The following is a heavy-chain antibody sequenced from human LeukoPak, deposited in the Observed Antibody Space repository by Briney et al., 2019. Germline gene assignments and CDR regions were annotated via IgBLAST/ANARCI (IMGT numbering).Heavy chain of an antibody. J-gene: IGHJ5*02. CDR3: AKDFRTIAAAGTRWFDP. CDR1: GFTFSSYG. V-gene: IGHV3-23*01. CDR2: ISGSGDST. D-gene: IGHD6-13*01. Sequence: PGGSLRLSCAASGFTFSSYGMSWVRQAPGKGLEWVSAISGSGDSTYYADSVKGRFTISRDNSKNTLFLQMNSLRAEDTAVYYCAKDFRTIAAAGTRWFDPWGQGTLVTVSS.